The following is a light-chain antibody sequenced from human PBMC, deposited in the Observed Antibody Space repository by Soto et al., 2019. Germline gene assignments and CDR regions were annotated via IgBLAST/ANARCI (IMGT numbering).Light chain of an antibody. CDR3: QQFNTYPFT. Sequence: AIQLTQSPSSLSASVGDRVTITCRASQDIRGALAWYQQKPGKPPKLLIFDVSSLQSGVPSRFSGSGSGTDFTLTISSLQPEDFAPYYCQQFNTYPFTFGQGTRLEIK. CDR2: DVS. CDR1: QDIRGA. J-gene: IGKJ5*01. V-gene: IGKV1-13*02.